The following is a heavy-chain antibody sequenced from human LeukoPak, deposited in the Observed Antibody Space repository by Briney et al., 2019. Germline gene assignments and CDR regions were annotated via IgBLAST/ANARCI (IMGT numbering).Heavy chain of an antibody. CDR3: ARGSSYYDSSGYYYGDY. J-gene: IGHJ4*02. CDR1: VYTFTSYG. D-gene: IGHD3-22*01. V-gene: IGHV1-18*01. CDR2: ISAYNGNT. Sequence: ASVTVSCTASVYTFTSYGITWVRQAPGQGLEWMGWISAYNGNTNYAQKLQGRVTMTTDISTSTAYMELRSLRSDDTAVYYCARGSSYYDSSGYYYGDYWGQGTLVTVSS.